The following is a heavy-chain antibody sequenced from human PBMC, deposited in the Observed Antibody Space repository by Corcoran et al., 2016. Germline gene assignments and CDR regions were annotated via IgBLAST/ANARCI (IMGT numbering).Heavy chain of an antibody. Sequence: QVQLVQSGAEVKKPGSSVKVSYKASGGTFSSYAISWVRQAPGQGLEWMGGIIPIFGTANYAQKFQGRVTITADESTSTAYMELSSRRSEDTAVYYCARSDCGGDCYPHYYYYGMDVWGQGTTVTVSS. J-gene: IGHJ6*02. CDR2: IIPIFGTA. CDR3: ARSDCGGDCYPHYYYYGMDV. D-gene: IGHD2-21*02. V-gene: IGHV1-69*01. CDR1: GGTFSSYA.